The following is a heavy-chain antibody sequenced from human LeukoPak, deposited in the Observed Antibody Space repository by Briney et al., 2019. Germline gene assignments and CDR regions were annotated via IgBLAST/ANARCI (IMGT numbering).Heavy chain of an antibody. CDR2: IGWNSGGI. Sequence: GGSLRLSCAASGFTFDDYAMHWVRQAPGKGLEWVSGIGWNSGGIVYADSVKGRFTISRDNAKNSLYLQMNSLGAEDTAFYYCVKVTAAGFVDHWGQGTLVTVSS. CDR3: VKVTAAGFVDH. J-gene: IGHJ4*02. D-gene: IGHD6-13*01. V-gene: IGHV3-9*01. CDR1: GFTFDDYA.